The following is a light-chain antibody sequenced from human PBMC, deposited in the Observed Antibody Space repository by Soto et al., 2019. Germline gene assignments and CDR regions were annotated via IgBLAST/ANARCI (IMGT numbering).Light chain of an antibody. V-gene: IGKV1-39*01. CDR2: GAS. CDR3: QQSYTFPLT. Sequence: DIQMTQFPSSLSASVGDRVTISCRPSRSISTYLSWYQQKPGKAPKLLIYGASNLQSGVPSRFSGFGSEMDFTLTISSLHPEDFATYYCQQSYTFPLTFGGGTKVDIK. CDR1: RSISTY. J-gene: IGKJ4*01.